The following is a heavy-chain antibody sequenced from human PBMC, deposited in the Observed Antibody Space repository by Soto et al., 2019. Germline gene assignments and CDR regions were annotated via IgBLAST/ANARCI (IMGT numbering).Heavy chain of an antibody. J-gene: IGHJ4*02. CDR1: GYTFASFG. CDR3: ARTIPSVVLDY. CDR2: INGYKGDT. D-gene: IGHD2-2*01. V-gene: IGHV1-18*04. Sequence: QVQLVQSGAAVKKPGASVKVSCNASGYTFASFGVSWVRQAPGQGLEWMGWINGYKGDTQYAQKFQDRVTLTTDTSTGTVYIELRSLRADDAALYYCARTIPSVVLDYFGQGTLVTVSS.